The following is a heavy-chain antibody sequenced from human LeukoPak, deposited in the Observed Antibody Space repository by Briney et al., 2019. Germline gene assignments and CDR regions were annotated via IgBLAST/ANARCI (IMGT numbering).Heavy chain of an antibody. D-gene: IGHD2-8*02. Sequence: PSETLSLICAVYGGSFSGYYWSWIRQPPGKGLEWIGEINHSGRTNYNPSLKSRVTISVDTSKNQFSLKLSSVTAADTAVYYCAGHHPRNTVDFWGQGTLVTVSS. CDR3: AGHHPRNTVDF. CDR1: GGSFSGYY. V-gene: IGHV4-34*01. J-gene: IGHJ4*02. CDR2: INHSGRT.